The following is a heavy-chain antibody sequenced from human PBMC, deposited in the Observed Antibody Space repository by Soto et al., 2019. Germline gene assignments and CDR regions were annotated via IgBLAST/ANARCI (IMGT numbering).Heavy chain of an antibody. D-gene: IGHD3-10*01. J-gene: IGHJ4*02. CDR2: IIPIFGTA. CDR3: ARVWFGEWYFDY. CDR1: GGTFSSYA. Sequence: SVKVSCKASGGTFSSYAISWVRQAPGQGLEWMGGIIPIFGTANYAQKFQGRVTITADESTSTAYMELSSLRSEDTAVYYCARVWFGEWYFDYWGQGTLVTVSS. V-gene: IGHV1-69*13.